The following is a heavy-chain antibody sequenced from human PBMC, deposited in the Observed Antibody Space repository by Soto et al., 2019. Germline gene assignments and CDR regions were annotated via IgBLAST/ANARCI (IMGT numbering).Heavy chain of an antibody. CDR1: GFTFDDYA. V-gene: IGHV3-9*01. J-gene: IGHJ3*02. D-gene: IGHD3-10*01. Sequence: EVQLVESGGGLVQPGRSLRLSCAASGFTFDDYAMHWVRQAPGKGLEWVSGISWNSGSIGYADSVKGRFTISRDNAKNSLYLQMNSLRAEDTALYYCAKGFNMVRGPGAFDIWGQGTIVTVSS. CDR2: ISWNSGSI. CDR3: AKGFNMVRGPGAFDI.